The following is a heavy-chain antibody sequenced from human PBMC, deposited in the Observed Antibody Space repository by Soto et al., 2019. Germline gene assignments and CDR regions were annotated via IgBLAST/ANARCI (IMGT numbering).Heavy chain of an antibody. Sequence: SETLSLTCTVSGGSISSGGYYWSWIRQHPGKGLEWIGYIYYSGSTYYNPSLKSRVTISVDTSKNQFSLKLTSVTAADTAVYFCARLWWSYYFDYWGQGALVTVSS. CDR1: GGSISSGGYY. CDR2: IYYSGST. CDR3: ARLWWSYYFDY. V-gene: IGHV4-31*03. J-gene: IGHJ4*02. D-gene: IGHD3-16*01.